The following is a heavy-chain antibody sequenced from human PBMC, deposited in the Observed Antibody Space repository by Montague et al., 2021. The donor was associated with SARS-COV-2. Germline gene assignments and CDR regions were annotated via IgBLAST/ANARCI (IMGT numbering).Heavy chain of an antibody. CDR1: GGSILKSNHI. V-gene: IGHV4-39*01. Sequence: SETLSLTCTVSGGSILKSNHIWGWLRKPPGKGLGWIERADYSGSTSFNPSLTIRATISVDTSKNQFPLKLTSVTAADTAVYYCASHVVRGPGGMDWFDPWGQGTLVTVSS. CDR2: ADYSGST. D-gene: IGHD2-15*01. J-gene: IGHJ5*02. CDR3: ASHVVRGPGGMDWFDP.